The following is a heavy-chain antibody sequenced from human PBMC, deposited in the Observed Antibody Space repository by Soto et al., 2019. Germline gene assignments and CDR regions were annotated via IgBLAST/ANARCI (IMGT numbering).Heavy chain of an antibody. V-gene: IGHV3-30*18. D-gene: IGHD1-26*01. CDR2: ISYDGSNK. CDR3: AKDRWELLQNYGMDV. Sequence: GESLKISCAASGFTFSSYGMHWVRQAPGKGLEWVAVISYDGSNKYYADSVKGRFTISRDNSKNTLYLQMNSLRAEDTAVYYCAKDRWELLQNYGMDVWGQGTTVTVSS. CDR1: GFTFSSYG. J-gene: IGHJ6*02.